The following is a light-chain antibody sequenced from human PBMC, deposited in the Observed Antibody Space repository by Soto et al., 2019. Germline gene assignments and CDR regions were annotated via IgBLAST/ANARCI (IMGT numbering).Light chain of an antibody. J-gene: IGKJ1*01. V-gene: IGKV3-20*01. CDR2: GAS. CDR1: QSVSSSY. Sequence: IVLTQSPGTLSLSPGERATLSCRASQSVSSSYLAWYQKKPGQSPRLLIYGASSRATGIPDRFSGSGSGTDFTLTISRLEFEDFAVYYCQQYGSSPLAFGQGTKVEIK. CDR3: QQYGSSPLA.